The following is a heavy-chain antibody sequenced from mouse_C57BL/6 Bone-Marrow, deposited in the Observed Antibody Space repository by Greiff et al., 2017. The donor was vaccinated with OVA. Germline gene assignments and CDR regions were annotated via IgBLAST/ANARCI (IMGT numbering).Heavy chain of an antibody. CDR3: ASLLLAY. J-gene: IGHJ3*01. Sequence: VKLQESGPGLVAPSQSLSITCTVSGFSLTSYGVDWVRQSPGKGLEWLGVIWGVGSTNYNSALKSRLSISKDNSKSPVFLKMNSLQTDDTAMYYCASLLLAYWGQGTLVTVSA. CDR2: IWGVGST. D-gene: IGHD1-1*01. CDR1: GFSLTSYG. V-gene: IGHV2-6*01.